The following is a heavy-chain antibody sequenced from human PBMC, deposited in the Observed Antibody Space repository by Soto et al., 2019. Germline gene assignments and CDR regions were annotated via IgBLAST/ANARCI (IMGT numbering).Heavy chain of an antibody. CDR3: ARRYGDYDY. D-gene: IGHD4-17*01. V-gene: IGHV4-39*01. Sequence: SETLSLTCTVSGGSISSSSYYRGWIRQPPGKGLEWIGSIYYSGSTYYNPSLKSRVTISVDTSKNQFSLKLRSVTAADTAVYYCARRYGDYDYWGQGTLVTVSS. J-gene: IGHJ4*02. CDR2: IYYSGST. CDR1: GGSISSSSYY.